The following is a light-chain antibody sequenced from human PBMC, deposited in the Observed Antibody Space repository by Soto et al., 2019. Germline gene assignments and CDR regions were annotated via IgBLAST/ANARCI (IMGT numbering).Light chain of an antibody. CDR1: SSDIGGYDY. CDR3: TSYTSCSTNYV. V-gene: IGLV2-14*01. CDR2: EVS. J-gene: IGLJ1*01. Sequence: QSVLTQPASVSGSPGQSITISCTGTSSDIGGYDYVSWYQQHPGKAPKLMIYEVSNRPSGVSNRFSGSKSGNTASLTISGLQAEDEADYYCTSYTSCSTNYVFGTGTKLTVL.